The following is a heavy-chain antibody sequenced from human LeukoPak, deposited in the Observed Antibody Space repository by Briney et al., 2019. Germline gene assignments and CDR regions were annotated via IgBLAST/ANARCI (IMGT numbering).Heavy chain of an antibody. CDR3: ASLWKLPGGN. V-gene: IGHV3-48*03. J-gene: IGHJ1*01. CDR2: IGNSGST. Sequence: PGGSLRLSCAAFGFTFGSYEMNWVRQAPGKGLEWVSYIGNSGSTKYADSVRGRFTISRDNTKSSVYLQMNSLRIEDTAVYYCASLWKLPGGNWGQGTLVTVSS. CDR1: GFTFGSYE. D-gene: IGHD5-24*01.